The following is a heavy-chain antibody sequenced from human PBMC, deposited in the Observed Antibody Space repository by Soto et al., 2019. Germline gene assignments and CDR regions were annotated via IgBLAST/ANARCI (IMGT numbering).Heavy chain of an antibody. J-gene: IGHJ5*02. V-gene: IGHV4-31*03. CDR1: GGSISSGGYY. CDR3: ARDRADTAQKSSSWFDP. D-gene: IGHD6-13*01. Sequence: SETLSLTCTVSGGSISSGGYYWSWIRQHPGKGLEWIGYIYYSGSTYYNPSLKSRVTISVDTSKNQFSLKLSSVTAADTAVYYCARDRADTAQKSSSWFDPWGQGTQVTVSS. CDR2: IYYSGST.